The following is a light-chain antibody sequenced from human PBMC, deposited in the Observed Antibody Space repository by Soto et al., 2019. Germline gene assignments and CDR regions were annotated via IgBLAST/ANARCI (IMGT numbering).Light chain of an antibody. CDR1: QSLSIN. Sequence: EIVMTQSPATLSVSPGEGATPSCRASQSLSINLAWYQQKPGQAPRLLIYGISNRVPGIPVRFSASGSGTEFTLTISSLQSEDVAVYYCQQYNSWPLTFGGGTKVQI. CDR2: GIS. V-gene: IGKV3-15*01. J-gene: IGKJ4*01. CDR3: QQYNSWPLT.